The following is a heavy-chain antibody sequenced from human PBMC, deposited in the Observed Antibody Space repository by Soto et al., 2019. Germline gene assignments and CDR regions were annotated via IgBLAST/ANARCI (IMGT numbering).Heavy chain of an antibody. J-gene: IGHJ6*03. CDR3: ARDYSSSSGYYYYYMDV. Sequence: GGSLRLSCAASGFTFSDYYMSWIRQAPGKGLEWVSYISGSSSYTNYADSVKGRFTISRDNAKNSLYLQMNSLRAEDTAVYYCARDYSSSSGYYYYYMDVWGKGTTVTVSS. CDR2: ISGSSSYT. V-gene: IGHV3-11*06. CDR1: GFTFSDYY. D-gene: IGHD6-6*01.